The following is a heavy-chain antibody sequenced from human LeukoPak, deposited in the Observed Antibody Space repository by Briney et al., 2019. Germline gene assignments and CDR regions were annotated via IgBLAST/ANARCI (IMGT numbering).Heavy chain of an antibody. Sequence: ASVKVSCKASGYTFPSFDIAWVRQAPGQGLQWMGWMNPNSGNTGYAQNFQGRVSMTRDTSTGTAYMELSSLTSEDTAVYFCARLIGYSSDFWGQGTLVTVSS. D-gene: IGHD6-13*01. CDR1: GYTFPSFD. J-gene: IGHJ4*02. V-gene: IGHV1-8*01. CDR2: MNPNSGNT. CDR3: ARLIGYSSDF.